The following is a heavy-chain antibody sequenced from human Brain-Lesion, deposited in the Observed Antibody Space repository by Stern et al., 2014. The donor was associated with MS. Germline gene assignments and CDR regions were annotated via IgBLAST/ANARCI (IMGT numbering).Heavy chain of an antibody. CDR3: ARDQRGITIFGVVTDYYYLGMDV. CDR1: GNIFTGYY. D-gene: IGHD3-3*01. Sequence: VQLVESGAEVKKPGASGRVSCRTLGNIFTGYYIHWVGQAPGKGLEWLAWIKPNTGGTKYAQKFQGRVTMSRDTSISTAYVELSSLTSDDTAVYYCARDQRGITIFGVVTDYYYLGMDVWGQGTTVTVSS. CDR2: IKPNTGGT. J-gene: IGHJ6*02. V-gene: IGHV1-2*02.